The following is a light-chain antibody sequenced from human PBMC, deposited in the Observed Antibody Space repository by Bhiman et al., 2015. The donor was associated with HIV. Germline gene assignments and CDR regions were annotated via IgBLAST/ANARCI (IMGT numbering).Light chain of an antibody. V-gene: IGLV2-23*02. CDR3: SSFASSSTSYV. Sequence: QSALTQPASVSGSPGQSIAISCTGTSSDVGAYNLVSWYQQHPGKAPKLMICDVNKRPSGISNRFSGSKSGNTASLTISGLQAEDEADYYCSSFASSSTSYVFGTGTKVTVL. J-gene: IGLJ1*01. CDR1: SSDVGAYNL. CDR2: DVN.